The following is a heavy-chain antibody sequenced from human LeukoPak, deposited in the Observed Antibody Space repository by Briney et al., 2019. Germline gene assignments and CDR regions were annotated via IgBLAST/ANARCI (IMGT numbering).Heavy chain of an antibody. CDR2: IIPIFGTA. V-gene: IGHV1-69*05. CDR1: GGTFSSYA. J-gene: IGHJ5*02. CDR3: ARSPYSSSRGWFDP. D-gene: IGHD6-6*01. Sequence: SVKVSCKASGGTFSSYAISWVRQAPGQGLEWMGGIIPIFGTANYAQKFQGRVTITTDESTSTAYMELSSLRSEDTAVYYCARSPYSSSRGWFDPWGQGALVTVSS.